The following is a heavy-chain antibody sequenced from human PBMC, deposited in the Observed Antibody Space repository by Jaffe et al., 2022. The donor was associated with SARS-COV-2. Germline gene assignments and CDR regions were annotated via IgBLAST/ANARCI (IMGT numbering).Heavy chain of an antibody. Sequence: EVQLVESGGGLVKPGGSLRLSCAASGFTFSSYSMNWVRQAPGKGLEWVSSISSSSSYIYYADSVKGRFTISRDNAKNSLYLQMNSLRAEDTAVYYCARVGRNRPTDIVATGDDYWGQGTLVTVSS. V-gene: IGHV3-21*01. D-gene: IGHD5-12*01. J-gene: IGHJ4*02. CDR2: ISSSSSYI. CDR1: GFTFSSYS. CDR3: ARVGRNRPTDIVATGDDY.